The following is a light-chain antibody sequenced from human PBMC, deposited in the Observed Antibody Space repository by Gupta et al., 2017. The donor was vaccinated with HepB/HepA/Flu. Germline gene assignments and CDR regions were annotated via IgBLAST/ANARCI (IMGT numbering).Light chain of an antibody. V-gene: IGKV3-20*01. CDR2: GAS. Sequence: EIVLTQSPGPLSLSPGERATLSCRASQTINSDYFAWYQQKPGQAPKLLIYGASHRATGIPDRFSGSGSGTDFTLNIGRLEPEDFAVYYCQQYGTSSYTFGQGTKLEIK. J-gene: IGKJ2*01. CDR1: QTINSDY. CDR3: QQYGTSSYT.